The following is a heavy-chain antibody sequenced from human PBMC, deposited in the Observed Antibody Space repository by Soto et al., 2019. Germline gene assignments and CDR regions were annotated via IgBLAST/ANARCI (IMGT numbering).Heavy chain of an antibody. CDR2: MNPNSGNT. D-gene: IGHD3-10*01. J-gene: IGHJ6*03. Sequence: ASVKVSCKASGYTFTSYDINWVRQATGQGLEWMGWMNPNSGNTGYAQKFQGRVTMTRNTSISTAYMELSSLRSEDTAVYYCARRRTEGSGSYYPHPYYYYMDVWGKGTTVTVSS. CDR1: GYTFTSYD. V-gene: IGHV1-8*01. CDR3: ARRRTEGSGSYYPHPYYYYMDV.